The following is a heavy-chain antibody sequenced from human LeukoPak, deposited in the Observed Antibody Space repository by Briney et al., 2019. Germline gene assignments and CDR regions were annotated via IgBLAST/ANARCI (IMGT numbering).Heavy chain of an antibody. Sequence: SETLSLTCAVSGGSISSNNWWGWVRQPPGKGLEWIGEIYHSGSPNYNPSLKSRVTISVDKSRNHFSLNLSSVTAADTAVYYCARTNRPRRLTVTRYWFDPWGQGTLVTVSS. CDR3: ARTNRPRRLTVTRYWFDP. J-gene: IGHJ5*02. D-gene: IGHD2-8*01. CDR1: GGSISSNNW. CDR2: IYHSGSP. V-gene: IGHV4-4*02.